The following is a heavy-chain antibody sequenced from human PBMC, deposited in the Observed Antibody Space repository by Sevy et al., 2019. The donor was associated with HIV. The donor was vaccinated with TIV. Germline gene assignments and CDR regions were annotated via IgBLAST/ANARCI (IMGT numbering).Heavy chain of an antibody. D-gene: IGHD3-9*01. CDR3: ARDNAILTPRAFDI. CDR1: AGSISSYY. CDR2: IYYSGTT. V-gene: IGHV4-59*13. Sequence: SETLSLTCSVSAGSISSYYWSWIRQPPGKGLEWIGYIYYSGTTEYNPSLKSRVTISQDKSKKVFSLRLRSVTAAETAVYYCARDNAILTPRAFDIWGQGTMVTVSS. J-gene: IGHJ3*02.